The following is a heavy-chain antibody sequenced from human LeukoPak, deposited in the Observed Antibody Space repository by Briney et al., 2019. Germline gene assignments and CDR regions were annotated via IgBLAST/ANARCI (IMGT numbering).Heavy chain of an antibody. CDR1: GFTFSSYS. D-gene: IGHD6-13*01. J-gene: IGHJ4*02. CDR2: ISSSSSYI. V-gene: IGHV3-21*01. Sequence: GGSLRLSCAASGFTFSSYSMNWVRQAPGKGLEWVSSISSSSSYIYYADSVKGRFTISRDNAKNSLYLQMNSLRAEDTAVYYCARDIAAAGSGHDYWGQGTLVTVSS. CDR3: ARDIAAAGSGHDY.